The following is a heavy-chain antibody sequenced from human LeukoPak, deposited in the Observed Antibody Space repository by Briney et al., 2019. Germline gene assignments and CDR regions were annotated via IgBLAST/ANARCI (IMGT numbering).Heavy chain of an antibody. D-gene: IGHD1-26*01. CDR2: ITYDGSNK. V-gene: IGHV3-30-3*01. CDR3: VRGSVTYSGGYFQH. J-gene: IGHJ1*01. Sequence: GGSLRLSCAASGFTFSSFVMHWVRQAPGKGLERVALITYDGSNKYYADSVRGRITITRDNSKNTLDLQMNALRAEDTAVYYCVRGSVTYSGGYFQHWGQGTLVTVSS. CDR1: GFTFSSFV.